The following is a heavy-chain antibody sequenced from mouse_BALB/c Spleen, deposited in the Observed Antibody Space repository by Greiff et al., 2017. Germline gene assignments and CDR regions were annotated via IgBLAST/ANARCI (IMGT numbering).Heavy chain of an antibody. D-gene: IGHD2-3*01. CDR3: ARSGRWLLLTDY. J-gene: IGHJ2*01. CDR1: GYTFTSYW. Sequence: QVQLQQSGAELAKPGASVKMSCKASGYTFTSYWMHWVKQRPGQGLEWIGYINPSTGYTEYNQKFKDKATLTADKSSSTAYMQLSSLTSEDSAVYYCARSGRWLLLTDYWGQGTTLTVSS. V-gene: IGHV1-7*01. CDR2: INPSTGYT.